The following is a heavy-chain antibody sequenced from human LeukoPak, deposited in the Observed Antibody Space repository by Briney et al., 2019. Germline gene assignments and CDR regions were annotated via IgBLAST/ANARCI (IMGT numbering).Heavy chain of an antibody. V-gene: IGHV3-7*01. CDR3: AREVRFRAYFDL. D-gene: IGHD3-10*01. J-gene: IGHJ2*01. CDR1: GFTFSSYW. Sequence: GGSLRLSCAASGFTFSSYWMSWVRQAPGKGLEWLANIKQDGSEKYSVDSVKGRFTISRDNAKNSLYLQMNSLRAEDTAVYYCAREVRFRAYFDLWGRGTLVTVSS. CDR2: IKQDGSEK.